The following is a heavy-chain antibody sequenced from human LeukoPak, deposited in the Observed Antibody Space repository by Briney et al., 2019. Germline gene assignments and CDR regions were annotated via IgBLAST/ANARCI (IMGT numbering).Heavy chain of an antibody. CDR2: ISSSSSYI. J-gene: IGHJ4*02. CDR1: GFTFSSYS. CDR3: ARGSANYYGSGSYYNPQGDY. V-gene: IGHV3-21*01. Sequence: PGGSLRLSCAASGFTFSSYSMNWVRQAPGKGLEWVSSISSSSSYIYYADSVKGRFTISRDNAKNSLYLQMNSLGAEDTAVYYCARGSANYYGSGSYYNPQGDYWGQGTLVTVSS. D-gene: IGHD3-10*01.